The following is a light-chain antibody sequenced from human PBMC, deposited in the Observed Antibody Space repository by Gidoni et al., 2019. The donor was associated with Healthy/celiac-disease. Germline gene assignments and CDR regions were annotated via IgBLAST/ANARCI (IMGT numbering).Light chain of an antibody. CDR2: KAS. CDR1: QSISNW. V-gene: IGKV1-5*03. CDR3: QQYNSYSL. J-gene: IGKJ1*01. Sequence: DIQMTQSPSTLSASVGDRVTITCRASQSISNWLAWYQQKPGKAPKLLIYKASSLESGVPSRFSGSGSGTEFTLTIISLQPDDFATYYCQQYNSYSLFGQGTKVEIK.